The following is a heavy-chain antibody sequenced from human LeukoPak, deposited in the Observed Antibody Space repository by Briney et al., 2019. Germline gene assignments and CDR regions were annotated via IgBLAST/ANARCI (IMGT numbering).Heavy chain of an antibody. Sequence: GGSLRLSCAASGFIFSSYAMSWVRQAPGKGLEWVSAISGSGGSTYYADSVKGRFTISRDNSKNTLYLQMNSLRAEDTAVYYCAKTGERHLFNSGWYRFDYWGQGSLVTVSS. J-gene: IGHJ4*02. D-gene: IGHD6-19*01. CDR3: AKTGERHLFNSGWYRFDY. CDR1: GFIFSSYA. V-gene: IGHV3-23*01. CDR2: ISGSGGST.